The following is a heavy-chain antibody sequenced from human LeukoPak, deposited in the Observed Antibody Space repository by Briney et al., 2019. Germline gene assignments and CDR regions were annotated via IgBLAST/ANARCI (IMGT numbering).Heavy chain of an antibody. D-gene: IGHD2-8*01. CDR1: GYTFTSYG. Sequence: ASVKVSCKASGYTFTSYGISWVRQAPGQGLEWMGWISAYNGNTNYAQELQGRVTMTTDTSTSTAYMELRSLRSDDTAVYYCARGKYCTNGVCYYFDYWGQGTLVTVSS. J-gene: IGHJ4*02. V-gene: IGHV1-18*01. CDR3: ARGKYCTNGVCYYFDY. CDR2: ISAYNGNT.